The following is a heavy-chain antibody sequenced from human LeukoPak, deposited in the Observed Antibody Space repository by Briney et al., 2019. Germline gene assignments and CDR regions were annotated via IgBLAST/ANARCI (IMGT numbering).Heavy chain of an antibody. CDR3: ARGLLGAGLSFDY. J-gene: IGHJ4*02. V-gene: IGHV1-8*03. Sequence: GASVTVSCKASGYTFPNYDINGVRQAGGQGLEGTGWMNPNSGNTGYAQKFQGRVTITRNTSISTAYMELSSLRSEDTAVYYCARGLLGAGLSFDYWGQGTLVTVSS. CDR2: MNPNSGNT. D-gene: IGHD1-26*01. CDR1: GYTFPNYD.